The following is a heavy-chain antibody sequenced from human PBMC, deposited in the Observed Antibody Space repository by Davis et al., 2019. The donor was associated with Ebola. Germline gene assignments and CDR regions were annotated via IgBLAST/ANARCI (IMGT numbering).Heavy chain of an antibody. J-gene: IGHJ4*02. D-gene: IGHD7-27*01. Sequence: GESLKISCAASGFTFYNYAMSWVRQAPGKGLEWVSSVSGSGGRTYYADSVKGRFTISRDNSKNTLYLQMNSLRAKDTAVYYCANSRSTWADYFDYWGQGTLVTVSS. V-gene: IGHV3-23*01. CDR2: VSGSGGRT. CDR3: ANSRSTWADYFDY. CDR1: GFTFYNYA.